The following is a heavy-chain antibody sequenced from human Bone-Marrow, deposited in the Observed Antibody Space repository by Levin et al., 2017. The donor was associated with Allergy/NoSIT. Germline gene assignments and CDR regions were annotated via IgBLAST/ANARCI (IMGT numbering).Heavy chain of an antibody. Sequence: LSLTCAASGFTFSNAWMSWVRQAPGKGLEWVGRIKSKTDGGTTDYAAPVKGRFTISRDDSKNTLYLQMNSLKTEDTAVYYCTTEPGIAVAGTFSYQTKPNWFDPWGQGTLVTVSS. D-gene: IGHD6-19*01. V-gene: IGHV3-15*01. J-gene: IGHJ5*02. CDR2: IKSKTDGGTT. CDR3: TTEPGIAVAGTFSYQTKPNWFDP. CDR1: GFTFSNAW.